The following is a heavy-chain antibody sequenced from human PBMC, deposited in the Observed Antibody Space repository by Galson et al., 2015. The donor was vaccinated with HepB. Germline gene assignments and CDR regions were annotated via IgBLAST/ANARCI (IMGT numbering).Heavy chain of an antibody. CDR2: ISSSSSTI. Sequence: SLRLSCAASGFTFSSYSMNWVRQAPGKGLEWVSYISSSSSTIYYADSVKGRFTISRDNAKNSLYLQMNSLRAEDTAVYYCARDYQDGYNDNGAFDYWGQGTLVTVSS. J-gene: IGHJ4*02. CDR3: ARDYQDGYNDNGAFDY. V-gene: IGHV3-48*01. CDR1: GFTFSSYS. D-gene: IGHD5-24*01.